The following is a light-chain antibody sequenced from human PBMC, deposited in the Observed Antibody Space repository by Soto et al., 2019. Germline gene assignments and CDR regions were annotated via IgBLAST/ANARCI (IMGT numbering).Light chain of an antibody. J-gene: IGKJ1*01. V-gene: IGKV1-5*01. CDR1: QSISGW. CDR3: KQYNSLWT. Sequence: DIQMTQSPSALSASVGDRVTITCRASQSISGWLAWYQQKPGKAPRLLIEDASYLERVVPSRFSGSGSGTDFTLTVSDLQPDDLGTYYCKQYNSLWTFGPGTKVEI. CDR2: DAS.